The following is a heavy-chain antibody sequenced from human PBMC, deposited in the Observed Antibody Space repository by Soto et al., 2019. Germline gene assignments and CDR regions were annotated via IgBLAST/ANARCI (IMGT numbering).Heavy chain of an antibody. Sequence: QVQLQESGPGLVKPSQTLSLTCTVSGGSISSGGYYWSWIRQHPGKGLEWIGYIYYSGSTYYNPSLKSRVXXSXDXXKNQFSLKLSSVTAADTAVYYCARLLSSSHYYFDYWGQGTLVTVSS. CDR3: ARLLSSSHYYFDY. D-gene: IGHD6-13*01. V-gene: IGHV4-31*03. CDR1: GGSISSGGYY. CDR2: IYYSGST. J-gene: IGHJ4*02.